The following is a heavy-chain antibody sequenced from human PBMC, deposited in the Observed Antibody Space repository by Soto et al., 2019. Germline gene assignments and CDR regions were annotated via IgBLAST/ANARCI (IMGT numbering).Heavy chain of an antibody. V-gene: IGHV4-4*02. CDR2: VYHNGLT. CDR1: GDSIGSNVW. D-gene: IGHD2-15*01. Sequence: PSETLCLTCDVAGDSIGSNVWWSWVRQPPGKGLGWIGEVYHNGLTDYNPSLRGRATMSADMSKNQFSLTVTSVTDADTAIYYCPRDAALPGDAERFDYWGQGALVTVSS. CDR3: PRDAALPGDAERFDY. J-gene: IGHJ4*02.